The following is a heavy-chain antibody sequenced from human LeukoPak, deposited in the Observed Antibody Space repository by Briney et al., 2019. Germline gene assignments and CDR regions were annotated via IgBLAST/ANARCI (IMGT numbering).Heavy chain of an antibody. Sequence: ASVKVSCKASGYTSTGYYMHWVRQAPGKGLEWMGGFDPEDGETIYAQKFQGRVTMTEDTSTDTAYMELSSLRSEDTAVYYCATGKYDSSGEFDYWGQGTLVTVSS. CDR2: FDPEDGET. J-gene: IGHJ4*02. CDR1: GYTSTGYY. V-gene: IGHV1-24*01. D-gene: IGHD3-22*01. CDR3: ATGKYDSSGEFDY.